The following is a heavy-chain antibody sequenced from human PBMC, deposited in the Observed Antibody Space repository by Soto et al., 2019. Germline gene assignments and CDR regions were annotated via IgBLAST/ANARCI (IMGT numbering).Heavy chain of an antibody. CDR3: ARLPSYSGSYDAFDI. D-gene: IGHD1-26*01. CDR2: IKQDGSEK. Sequence: GESLKISCAASGFTFSSYWMSWVRQAPGKGLEWVANIKQDGSEKYYVDSVKGRFTISRDNAKNSLYLQMNSLRAEDTAVYYCARLPSYSGSYDAFDIWGQGTMVTVSS. V-gene: IGHV3-7*03. J-gene: IGHJ3*02. CDR1: GFTFSSYW.